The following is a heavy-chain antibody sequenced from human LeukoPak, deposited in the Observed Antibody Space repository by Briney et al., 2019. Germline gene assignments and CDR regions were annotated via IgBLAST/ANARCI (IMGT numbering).Heavy chain of an antibody. V-gene: IGHV1-2*02. Sequence: ASVKVSCKASGFTFTAYHIHWVRQAPGQGLEWMGWINPNSGGTNYAQKFQGRVTMTRDTSISTAYIELNRLRSDDTAVYYCARGYCTGDSCSWAWFDPWGRGTLVTVFS. CDR1: GFTFTAYH. D-gene: IGHD2-8*02. J-gene: IGHJ5*02. CDR2: INPNSGGT. CDR3: ARGYCTGDSCSWAWFDP.